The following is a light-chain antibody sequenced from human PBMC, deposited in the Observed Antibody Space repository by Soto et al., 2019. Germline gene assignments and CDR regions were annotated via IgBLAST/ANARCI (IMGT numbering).Light chain of an antibody. V-gene: IGLV1-51*01. Sequence: QSVLTQPPSVSAAPGQRVTISCSGSGSNVGHNYVSWYQQLPGTAPRLLIYDNNKRPSGIPDRFSGSKSGTSATLDIAGLQTGDEADYYCGTWYNSLSDVLFGGGTKLTVL. CDR2: DNN. CDR1: GSNVGHNY. J-gene: IGLJ3*02. CDR3: GTWYNSLSDVL.